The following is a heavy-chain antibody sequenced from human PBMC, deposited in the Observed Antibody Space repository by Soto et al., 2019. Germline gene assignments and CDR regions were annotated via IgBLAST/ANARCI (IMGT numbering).Heavy chain of an antibody. CDR3: ARGRFYDILTGYLSPTYYYYYMDV. CDR1: GYTFTSYD. D-gene: IGHD3-9*01. V-gene: IGHV1-8*01. Sequence: QVQLVQSGAEVKKPGASVKVSCKASGYTFTSYDINWVRQATGQGLEWMGWMNPNSGDTGYAQKFQGRVTMTRNTSRSTAYMELSSLRSEDTAVYYCARGRFYDILTGYLSPTYYYYYMDVWGKGTTVTVSS. J-gene: IGHJ6*03. CDR2: MNPNSGDT.